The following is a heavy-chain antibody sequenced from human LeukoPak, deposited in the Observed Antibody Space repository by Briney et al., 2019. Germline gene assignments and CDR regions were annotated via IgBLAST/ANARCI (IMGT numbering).Heavy chain of an antibody. CDR1: GFTFSIYT. CDR2: ISTAGSYI. D-gene: IGHD3-10*01. Sequence: KAGGSLRLSCAASGFTFSIYTMNWVRQAPGKGLEWVSSISTAGSYIYYADSVKGRFTISRDNAKNSLYLQMNSLRAEDTAVYYCARDGDYYGSGHLSGLDYWGQGTLVTVSS. J-gene: IGHJ4*02. CDR3: ARDGDYYGSGHLSGLDY. V-gene: IGHV3-21*01.